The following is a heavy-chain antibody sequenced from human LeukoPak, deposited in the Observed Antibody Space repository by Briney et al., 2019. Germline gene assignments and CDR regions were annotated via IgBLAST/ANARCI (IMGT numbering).Heavy chain of an antibody. V-gene: IGHV3-53*01. D-gene: IGHD5-12*01. CDR1: GFTVSSNY. CDR3: ASNRGPWRFDY. J-gene: IGHJ4*02. CDR2: IYSGGST. Sequence: PGGSLRLSCAASGFTVSSNYMSWVRQAPGKGLEWVSVIYSGGSTYYADSVKGRFTISRDNSKNTLYLQMNSLRAEDTAVYYCASNRGPWRFDYWGQGTLVTVSS.